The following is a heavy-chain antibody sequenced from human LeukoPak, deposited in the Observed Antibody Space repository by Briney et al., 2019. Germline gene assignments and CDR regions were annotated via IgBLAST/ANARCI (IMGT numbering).Heavy chain of an antibody. CDR1: GLTFRSHA. CDR3: AKDRSSGYDP. CDR2: ISGSGGST. V-gene: IGHV3-23*01. J-gene: IGHJ5*02. D-gene: IGHD3-22*01. Sequence: GGSLRLSCAASGLTFRSHAMSWVRQAPGKGLEWVSAISGSGGSTYYADSVKGRFTISRDNSKNTLYLQMNSLRAEDTAVYYCAKDRSSGYDPWGQGTLVTVSS.